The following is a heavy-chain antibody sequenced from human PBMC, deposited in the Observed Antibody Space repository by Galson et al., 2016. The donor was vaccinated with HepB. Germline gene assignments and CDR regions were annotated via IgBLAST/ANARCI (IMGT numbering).Heavy chain of an antibody. CDR2: IKQDGSEE. Sequence: SLRLSCAASGFTLSSYWMSWVRQAPGKGLEWVANIKQDGSEEYYVDSVKGRFTISRDNAKNSLYLQMNSLRAEDTAAYYCARRRGSGSHDYWGQGTLVTVSS. CDR3: ARRRGSGSHDY. CDR1: GFTLSSYW. J-gene: IGHJ4*02. V-gene: IGHV3-7*05. D-gene: IGHD3-10*01.